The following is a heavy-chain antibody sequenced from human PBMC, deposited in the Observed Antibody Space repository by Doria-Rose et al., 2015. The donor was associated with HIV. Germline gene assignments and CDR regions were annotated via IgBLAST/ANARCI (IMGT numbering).Heavy chain of an antibody. CDR1: GFTFSRYS. J-gene: IGHJ4*02. CDR3: ARDHYDSGGYCRD. Sequence: GGLVKPGGSLRLSCAASGFTFSRYSMNWVRQAPGKGLEWVSSISSSSEYIYYVDSVQGRFTISRDNAKNSVYLQMNSLRTEDTAVYYCARDHYDSGGYCRDWGQGTLVTVSS. D-gene: IGHD3-22*01. CDR2: ISSSSEYI. V-gene: IGHV3-21*03.